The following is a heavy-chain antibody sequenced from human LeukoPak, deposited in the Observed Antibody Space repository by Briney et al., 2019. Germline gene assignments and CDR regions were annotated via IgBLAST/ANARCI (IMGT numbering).Heavy chain of an antibody. CDR3: ARVPGGGYGSGSYSWFDP. D-gene: IGHD3-10*01. Sequence: SQTLSLTCAVSGGSISGGGYSWRWIRQPPGKGLEWIGYIYHSGSTYYNPSLKSRVTISVDRSKNQFSLKLSSVTAADTAVYYCARVPGGGYGSGSYSWFDPWGQGTLVTVSS. V-gene: IGHV4-30-2*01. J-gene: IGHJ5*02. CDR2: IYHSGST. CDR1: GGSISGGGYS.